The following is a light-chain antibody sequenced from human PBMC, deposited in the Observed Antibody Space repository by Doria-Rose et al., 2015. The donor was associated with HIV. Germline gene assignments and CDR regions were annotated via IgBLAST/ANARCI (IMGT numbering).Light chain of an antibody. J-gene: IGKJ1*01. Sequence: TQSPSFLSASVGVRVTITCRASQGISRYLAWYQQKPGKAPTLLIFGASTLQSGVPSRFSGSGSRTEFTLTISSLQPEDFATYCCQQFDSFPRTFGQGTKVELK. CDR2: GAS. V-gene: IGKV1-9*01. CDR1: QGISRY. CDR3: QQFDSFPRT.